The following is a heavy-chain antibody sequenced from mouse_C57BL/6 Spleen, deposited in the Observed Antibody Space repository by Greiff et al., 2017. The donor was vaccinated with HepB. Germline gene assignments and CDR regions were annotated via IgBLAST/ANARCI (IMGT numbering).Heavy chain of an antibody. CDR1: GYSITSGYY. CDR2: ISYDGSN. J-gene: IGHJ3*01. D-gene: IGHD4-1*01. CDR3: ARGGDWDAC. V-gene: IGHV3-6*01. Sequence: EVQLQESGPGLVKPSQSLSLTCSVTGYSITSGYYWNWIRQFPGNKLEWMGYISYDGSNNYNPSLKNRISITRNTSKNQFFLKLNSVTTEDTATYYCARGGDWDACWGQGTLVTVSA.